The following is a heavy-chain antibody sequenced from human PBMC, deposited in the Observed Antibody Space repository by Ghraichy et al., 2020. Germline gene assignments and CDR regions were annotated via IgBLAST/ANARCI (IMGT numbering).Heavy chain of an antibody. CDR2: ISSSSRNI. Sequence: GGSLRLSCVGSGFSFGSYGMNWVRQSPGKGLEWVSYISSSSRNIFYADSVKGRFTISRDNAQNSVYLQMKSLRDEDTALYYCARGSTVVRFFYYAGMDVWGQGTTVTVSS. CDR1: GFSFGSYG. D-gene: IGHD4-23*01. V-gene: IGHV3-48*02. CDR3: ARGSTVVRFFYYAGMDV. J-gene: IGHJ6*02.